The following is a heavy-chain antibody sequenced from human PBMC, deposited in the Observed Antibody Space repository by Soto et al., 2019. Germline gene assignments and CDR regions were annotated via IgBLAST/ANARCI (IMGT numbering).Heavy chain of an antibody. J-gene: IGHJ5*02. D-gene: IGHD6-19*01. V-gene: IGHV4-30-2*01. Sequence: PSETLSLTCAVSGGSISSGGYSWSWIRQPPGKGLEWIGYIYHSGSTYYNPSLKSRVTISVDRSKNQFSLKLSSVTAADTAVYYCARDRSSGWYRTFDPWGQGTLVTVSS. CDR1: GGSISSGGYS. CDR3: ARDRSSGWYRTFDP. CDR2: IYHSGST.